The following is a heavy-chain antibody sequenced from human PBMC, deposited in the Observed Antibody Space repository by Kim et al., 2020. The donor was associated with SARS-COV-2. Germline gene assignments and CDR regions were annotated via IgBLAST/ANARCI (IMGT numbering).Heavy chain of an antibody. J-gene: IGHJ4*02. Sequence: SETLSLTCAVSGGSISSGGYSWSWIRQPPGKGLEWIGYIYHSGSTYYNPSLKSRVTISVDRSKNQFSLKLSSVTAADTAVYYCARATYSYGYGCWGQGTLVTVSS. D-gene: IGHD5-18*01. CDR2: IYHSGST. CDR3: ARATYSYGYGC. V-gene: IGHV4-30-2*01. CDR1: GGSISSGGYS.